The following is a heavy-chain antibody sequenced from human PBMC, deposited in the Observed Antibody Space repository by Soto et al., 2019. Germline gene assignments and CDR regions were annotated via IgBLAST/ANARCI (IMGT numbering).Heavy chain of an antibody. J-gene: IGHJ4*02. V-gene: IGHV5-10-1*01. D-gene: IGHD3-22*01. CDR3: ARQIYDSDTGPNFQYYFDS. CDR1: GYSFAGYW. Sequence: GESLKISCKGSGYSFAGYWITWVRQKPGKGLEWMGRIDPSDSQTYYSPSFRGHVTISVTKSITTVFLQWSSLRASDTAMYYCARQIYDSDTGPNFQYYFDSWGPGTPVTVSS. CDR2: IDPSDSQT.